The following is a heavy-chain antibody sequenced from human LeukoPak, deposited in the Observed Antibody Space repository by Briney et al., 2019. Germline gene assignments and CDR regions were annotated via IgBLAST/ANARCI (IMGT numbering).Heavy chain of an antibody. CDR1: GYTFTNYG. CDR2: ISAYNGNT. J-gene: IGHJ4*02. D-gene: IGHD2-2*01. V-gene: IGHV1-18*01. Sequence: ASVKDSCKASGYTFTNYGVSWVRQAPGQGLEWMGWISAYNGNTDYAQKLQGRVTMTTDTSTSTAYMELRSLRSDDTAVYYCARVLAYCSSTSCHDYWGQGTLVTVSS. CDR3: ARVLAYCSSTSCHDY.